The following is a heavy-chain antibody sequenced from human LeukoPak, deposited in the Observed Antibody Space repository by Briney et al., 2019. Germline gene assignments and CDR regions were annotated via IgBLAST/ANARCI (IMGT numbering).Heavy chain of an antibody. CDR1: GDSISSGNYY. J-gene: IGHJ4*02. V-gene: IGHV4-61*02. D-gene: IGHD4-11*01. Sequence: SETLSLTCTVSGDSISSGNYYWTWIRQPAGKGLEWIGRIYTSGSTNYNPSLKSRVTISVDTSKNQFSLKLSSVTAAGTAVYYCARDTDLDYWGQGTLVTVSS. CDR2: IYTSGST. CDR3: ARDTDLDY.